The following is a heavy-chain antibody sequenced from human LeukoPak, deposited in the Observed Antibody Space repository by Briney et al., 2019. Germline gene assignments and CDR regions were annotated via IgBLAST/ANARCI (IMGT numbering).Heavy chain of an antibody. J-gene: IGHJ4*02. CDR3: ARVGYGREYSSSHYLGY. CDR1: GYTFTSYG. D-gene: IGHD6-6*01. V-gene: IGHV1-18*01. CDR2: ISAYNGNT. Sequence: GASVKVSCKASGYTFTSYGISWVRQAPGQGLEWMGWISAYNGNTNYAQKLQGRVTMTTDTSTSTAYMELRSLRSDDTAVYYCARVGYGREYSSSHYLGYWGQGTLVTVSS.